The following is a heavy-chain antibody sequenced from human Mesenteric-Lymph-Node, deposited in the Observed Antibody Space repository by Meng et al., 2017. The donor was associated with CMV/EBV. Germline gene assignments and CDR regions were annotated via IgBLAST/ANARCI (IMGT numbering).Heavy chain of an antibody. CDR2: VKRKIDGETR. J-gene: IGHJ4*02. CDR1: GLAFSESW. D-gene: IGHD1/OR15-1a*01. V-gene: IGHV3-15*01. Sequence: GESLKISCATSGLAFSESWMTWVRQAPGKGLEWVGRVKRKIDGETRDYGASVKGRFTMSRDDSKSTLYLQMDNLKTEDTAVYYCTTDRAEHWGQGTLVTVSS. CDR3: TTDRAEH.